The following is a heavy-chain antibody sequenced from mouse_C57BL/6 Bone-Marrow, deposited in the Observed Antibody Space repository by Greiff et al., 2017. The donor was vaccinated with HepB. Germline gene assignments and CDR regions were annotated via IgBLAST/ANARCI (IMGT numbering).Heavy chain of an antibody. J-gene: IGHJ4*01. CDR3: ARDAYPYAMDY. CDR1: GFTFSDFY. CDR2: SRNKANDYTT. D-gene: IGHD5-5*01. Sequence: EVKLMESGGGLVQSGRSLRLSCATSGFTFSDFYMEWVRQAPGKGLEWIAASRNKANDYTTEYSASVKGRFIVSRDTSQSILYLQMNALRAEDTAMYYCARDAYPYAMDYWGQGTSVTVSS. V-gene: IGHV7-1*01.